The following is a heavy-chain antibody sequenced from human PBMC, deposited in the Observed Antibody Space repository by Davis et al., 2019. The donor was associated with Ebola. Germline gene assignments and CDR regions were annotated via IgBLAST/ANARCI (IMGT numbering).Heavy chain of an antibody. J-gene: IGHJ6*02. CDR3: ARGRYGSGSYGEGMDV. CDR1: GGSFSGYY. Sequence: SETLSLICAVYGGSFSGYYWSWIRQPPGKGLEWIGEINHSGSTNYNPSLKSRVTISVDTSKNQFSLKLSSVTAADTAVYYCARGRYGSGSYGEGMDVWGQGTTVTVSS. CDR2: INHSGST. V-gene: IGHV4-34*01. D-gene: IGHD3-10*01.